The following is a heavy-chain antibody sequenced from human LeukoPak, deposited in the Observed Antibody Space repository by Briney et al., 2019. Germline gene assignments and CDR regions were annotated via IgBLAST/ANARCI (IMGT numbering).Heavy chain of an antibody. CDR2: IYYSGST. J-gene: IGHJ6*03. CDR3: ARTTLWFGEFYMDV. V-gene: IGHV4-59*01. D-gene: IGHD3-10*01. Sequence: SETLSLTCTVSGGSISSYYWSWIRQPPGKGLEWIGYIYYSGSTNYNPSLKSRVTISVDTSKNQFSLKLSSVTAADTAVYYCARTTLWFGEFYMDVWGKGTTVTISS. CDR1: GGSISSYY.